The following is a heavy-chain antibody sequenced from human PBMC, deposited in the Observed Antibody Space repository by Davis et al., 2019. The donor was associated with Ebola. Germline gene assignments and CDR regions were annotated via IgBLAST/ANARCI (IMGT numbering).Heavy chain of an antibody. CDR1: GFTFSSYG. CDR2: IWYDGSNK. J-gene: IGHJ6*04. CDR3: ARGGEDDFWSGYHFGMDV. D-gene: IGHD3-3*01. V-gene: IGHV3-33*08. Sequence: GESLKISCAASGFTFSSYGMHWVRQAPGKGLEWVAVIWYDGSNKYYADSVKGRFTISRDNSKNTLYLQMNSLRAEDTAVYYCARGGEDDFWSGYHFGMDVWGKGTTVTVSS.